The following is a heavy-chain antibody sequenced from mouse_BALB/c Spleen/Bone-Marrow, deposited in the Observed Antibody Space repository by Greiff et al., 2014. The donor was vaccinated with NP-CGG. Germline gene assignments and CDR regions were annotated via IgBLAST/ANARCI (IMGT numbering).Heavy chain of an antibody. D-gene: IGHD2-14*01. V-gene: IGHV14-3*02. CDR3: ATYYRYDRRFAY. J-gene: IGHJ3*01. Sequence: EVQLQESGAELVEPGASVKLSCTASGFNIKDTYMHWVKQRPEQGLEWIGRIDPANGNTKYDPKFQGKATITADTSSNTAYLQLSSLTSEDTAVYYCATYYRYDRRFAYWGQGNLVTVSA. CDR1: GFNIKDTY. CDR2: IDPANGNT.